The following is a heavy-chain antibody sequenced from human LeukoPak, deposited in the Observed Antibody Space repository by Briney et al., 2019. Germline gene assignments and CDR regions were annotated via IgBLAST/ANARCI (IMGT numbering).Heavy chain of an antibody. Sequence: PGGSLRLSCAASGFSFSSYAMSWVRQAPGKGPEWVSIISAGGSSIDYTNSVKGRFTISRDNFKNTLYLQMNSLRVEDTAVYYCAKDGESDRGNPRVDWFDSWGQGTLVTVSS. CDR3: AKDGESDRGNPRVDWFDS. CDR2: ISAGGSSI. CDR1: GFSFSSYA. D-gene: IGHD4-17*01. J-gene: IGHJ5*01. V-gene: IGHV3-23*01.